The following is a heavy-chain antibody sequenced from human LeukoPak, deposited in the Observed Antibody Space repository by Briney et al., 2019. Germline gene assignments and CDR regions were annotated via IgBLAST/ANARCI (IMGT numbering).Heavy chain of an antibody. CDR2: IYHSGST. CDR3: ASRAPRDNYDRYLPIDY. CDR1: GASISNSNW. J-gene: IGHJ4*02. Sequence: PSETLSLTCAVTGASISNSNWWTWVRQPPGKGLEWIGEIYHSGSTNYKTPLKSRTTISVDKSKNQFSLKLNSVTAADTAVYYCASRAPRDNYDRYLPIDYWGQGTLVTVSS. D-gene: IGHD3-22*01. V-gene: IGHV4-4*02.